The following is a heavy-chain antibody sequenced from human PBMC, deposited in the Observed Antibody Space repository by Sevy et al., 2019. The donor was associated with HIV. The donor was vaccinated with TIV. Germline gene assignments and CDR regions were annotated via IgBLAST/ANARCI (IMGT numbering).Heavy chain of an antibody. CDR3: ARERGDYGDYGDYYYYGMDV. Sequence: GGSLRLSCAASGFTVSSNYMSWVRQAPGKGLEWVSVIYSGGSTYYADSVKGRFTISRDNSKNTLYLQINSLRAEDTAVYYCARERGDYGDYGDYYYYGMDVWGQGTTVTVSS. J-gene: IGHJ6*02. D-gene: IGHD4-17*01. CDR1: GFTVSSNY. V-gene: IGHV3-53*01. CDR2: IYSGGST.